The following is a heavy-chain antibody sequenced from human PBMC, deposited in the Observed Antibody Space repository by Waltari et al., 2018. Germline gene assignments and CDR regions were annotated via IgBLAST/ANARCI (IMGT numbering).Heavy chain of an antibody. CDR2: VYYRGTT. CDR1: GGSIRSYY. CDR3: ARIGYKTYGMDV. J-gene: IGHJ6*02. Sequence: QVQLQESGPRLVKPSETLSLTCSVSGGSIRSYYWAWIRQSPGTGLQWIGYVYYRGTTNYSPSLKSRVTMSVDSSRNEISLKMTSVTAADTAVYYCARIGYKTYGMDVWGRGTPVTVSS. V-gene: IGHV4-59*01. D-gene: IGHD1-20*01.